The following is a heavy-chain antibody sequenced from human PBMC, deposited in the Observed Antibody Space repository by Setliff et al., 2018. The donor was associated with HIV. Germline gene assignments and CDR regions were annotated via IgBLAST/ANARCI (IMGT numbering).Heavy chain of an antibody. J-gene: IGHJ4*02. CDR3: TIPASSLAPN. CDR2: IRSSGDT. V-gene: IGHV4-39*01. Sequence: SETLSLTCTVSGASISSHNYYWGWIRQSPGKGLEWIAGIRSSGDTYYNPSLQSRVIIPVDTSNNQISLKLTSVTAADTAVYYCTIPASSLAPNWGRGTQVTVSS. CDR1: GASISSHNYY.